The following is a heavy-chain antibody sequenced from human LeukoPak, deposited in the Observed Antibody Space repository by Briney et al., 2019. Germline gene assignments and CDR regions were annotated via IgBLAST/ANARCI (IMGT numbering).Heavy chain of an antibody. CDR3: ARTPLPLKTYYYGSGSYYPPYYYYGMDV. Sequence: ASVKVSCKASGYTFTGYYMHWVRQAPGQGLEWMGWINPNSGGTNYAQKFRGWVTMTRDTSISTAYMELSRLRSDDTAVYYCARTPLPLKTYYYGSGSYYPPYYYYGMDVWGQGTTVTVSS. J-gene: IGHJ6*02. CDR2: INPNSGGT. D-gene: IGHD3-10*01. CDR1: GYTFTGYY. V-gene: IGHV1-2*04.